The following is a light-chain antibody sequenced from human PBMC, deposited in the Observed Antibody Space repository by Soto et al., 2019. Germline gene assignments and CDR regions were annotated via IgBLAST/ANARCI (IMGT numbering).Light chain of an antibody. CDR2: AAS. CDR1: QSIGRF. Sequence: DIQMTQSPSSLSASVGDRFTITCRASQSIGRFLNWYQQKPGKAPTLLIYAASSLQSGVPSRFSGSGSGTDFTLTISSLQPEDFATYYCQQSYSPPPITFGQGTRLEIK. CDR3: QQSYSPPPIT. J-gene: IGKJ5*01. V-gene: IGKV1-39*01.